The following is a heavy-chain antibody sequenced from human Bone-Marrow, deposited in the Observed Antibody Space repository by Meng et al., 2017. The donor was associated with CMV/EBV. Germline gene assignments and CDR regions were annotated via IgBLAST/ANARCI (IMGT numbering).Heavy chain of an antibody. Sequence: SETLSLTCTVSGDSISRYYWSWIRQPPGKGLEWIGYIYYSGSTNLNPSLKSRVTISVDTSKNQFSLRLSSVTAADTAVYYCARGPPRYSSGWGPGPRVTGSS. D-gene: IGHD6-19*01. CDR3: ARGPPRYSSG. V-gene: IGHV4-59*08. J-gene: IGHJ4*02. CDR2: IYYSGST. CDR1: GDSISRYY.